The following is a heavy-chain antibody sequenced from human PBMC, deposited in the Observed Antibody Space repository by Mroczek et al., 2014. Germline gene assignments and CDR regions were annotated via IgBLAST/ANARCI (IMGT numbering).Heavy chain of an antibody. CDR1: GYSFTSYW. Sequence: VQLVESGAEVKKPGESLKISCKGSGYSFTSYWIGWVRQMPGKGLEWMGIIYPGDSDTRYSPSFQGQVTISADKSISTAYLQWSSLKASDTAMYYCARRGLYCSSTSCSARWGMDVWGQGTTVTVSS. V-gene: IGHV5-51*03. D-gene: IGHD2-2*01. CDR3: ARRGLYCSSTSCSARWGMDV. J-gene: IGHJ6*02. CDR2: IYPGDSDT.